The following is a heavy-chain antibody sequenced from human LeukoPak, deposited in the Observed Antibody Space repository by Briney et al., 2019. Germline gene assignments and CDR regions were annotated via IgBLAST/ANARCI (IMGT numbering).Heavy chain of an antibody. CDR1: GGTFSSYA. Sequence: GASVKVSCKASGGTFSSYAISWVRQAPGQGLEWMGGIIPIFGTANYAQKFQGRVTMTEDTSTDTAYMELSSLRSEDTAVYYCATRNFGDYGAFDIWGQGTMVTVSS. J-gene: IGHJ3*02. V-gene: IGHV1-69*06. D-gene: IGHD4-17*01. CDR2: IIPIFGTA. CDR3: ATRNFGDYGAFDI.